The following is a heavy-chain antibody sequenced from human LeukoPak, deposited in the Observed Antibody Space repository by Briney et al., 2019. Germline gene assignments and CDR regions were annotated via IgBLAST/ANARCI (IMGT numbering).Heavy chain of an antibody. Sequence: APVKVSCKASGYTFTSYDINWVRQAAGQGLEWLGWMNPNSGNTGYAQKLQGRVTMTTDTSTSTAYMELRSLRSDDTAVYYCASQYYYDRGFDLWGRGTLVIVSS. V-gene: IGHV1-8*01. CDR3: ASQYYYDRGFDL. CDR1: GYTFTSYD. D-gene: IGHD3-10*02. J-gene: IGHJ2*01. CDR2: MNPNSGNT.